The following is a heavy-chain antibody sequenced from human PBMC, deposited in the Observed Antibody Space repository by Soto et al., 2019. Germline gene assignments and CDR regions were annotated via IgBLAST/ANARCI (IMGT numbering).Heavy chain of an antibody. CDR2: IYPEDSNT. Sequence: PXDSLKVYCKSSDYNFNDYLIGLVLQMSGRGLEWMGIIYPEDSNTKYGPSFEGQVTFSVDKSSNIAYLEWSSLKASDSAVYYCARRSTRRPGGHSGYDYDLWGQGTLVTVSS. V-gene: IGHV5-51*01. CDR1: DYNFNDYL. CDR3: ARRSTRRPGGHSGYDYDL. D-gene: IGHD5-12*01. J-gene: IGHJ4*02.